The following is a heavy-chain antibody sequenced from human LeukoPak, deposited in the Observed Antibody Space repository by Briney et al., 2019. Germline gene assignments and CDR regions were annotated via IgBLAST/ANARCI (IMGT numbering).Heavy chain of an antibody. CDR3: VGAAADTTPRP. Sequence: GRSLRLSCAASGFTLSNYWMHWVRQGPGMGRVWVSRVSNDGSSTAYADSVRGRFTISRDNAKNTLYLQMNSLRAEDTAVYYCVGAAADTTPRPWGQGTLVTVSS. D-gene: IGHD6-13*01. V-gene: IGHV3-74*01. CDR2: VSNDGSST. CDR1: GFTLSNYW. J-gene: IGHJ4*02.